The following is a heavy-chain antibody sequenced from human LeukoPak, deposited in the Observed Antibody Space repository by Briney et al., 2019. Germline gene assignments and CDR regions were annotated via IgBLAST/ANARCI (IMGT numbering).Heavy chain of an antibody. V-gene: IGHV4-59*12. D-gene: IGHD6-13*01. CDR1: GGSINSYY. J-gene: IGHJ4*02. CDR2: IHYSGGT. Sequence: SETLSLTCTVSGGSINSYYWSWIRQPPGKGLQWIGCIHYSGGTNYNPSLKSRVTMSVDTSKNQFSLNLSSVTAADTAVYYCARDVVAAAGSWDYWGQGTLVTVSS. CDR3: ARDVVAAAGSWDY.